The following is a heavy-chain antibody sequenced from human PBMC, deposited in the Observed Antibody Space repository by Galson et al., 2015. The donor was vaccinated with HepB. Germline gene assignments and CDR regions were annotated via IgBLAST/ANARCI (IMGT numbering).Heavy chain of an antibody. J-gene: IGHJ4*02. CDR3: ARGRDSGSYSFYFDD. V-gene: IGHV7-4-1*02. D-gene: IGHD1-26*01. CDR2: INTNTGNP. Sequence: SVKVSCKASGYTFSSYLMNWVRQAPGQGLEWMGWINTNTGNPTYAQGFTGRFVFSLDTSVSTAYLQISSLKAEDTAVYYCARGRDSGSYSFYFDDWGQGTLVTVSS. CDR1: GYTFSSYL.